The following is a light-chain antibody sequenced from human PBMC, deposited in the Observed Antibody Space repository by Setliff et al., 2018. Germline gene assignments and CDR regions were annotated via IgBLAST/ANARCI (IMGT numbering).Light chain of an antibody. CDR3: SSYSTRTSLDV. V-gene: IGLV2-14*03. CDR1: SSDIGAYDY. CDR2: DVS. J-gene: IGLJ1*01. Sequence: SVLTQPASVSGSPGQSITIYCIGSSSDIGAYDYVAWYQQHPGKAPKLMIYDVSHRPSGASHRFSASKSGNTASLTISGLQVEDEADYYCSSYSTRTSLDVFGTGTKVTVL.